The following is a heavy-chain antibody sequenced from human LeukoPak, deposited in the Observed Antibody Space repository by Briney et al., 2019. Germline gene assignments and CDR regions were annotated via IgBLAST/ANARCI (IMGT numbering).Heavy chain of an antibody. Sequence: PSGTLSLTCTVSGGSISSGGYYWSWIGQHPGKGLEWIGYIYYSGSTYYNPSLKSRVTISVDTSKNQFSLKLSSVTAADTAVYYCARADPYYYYYGMDVWGQGTTVTVSS. J-gene: IGHJ6*02. CDR3: ARADPYYYYYGMDV. V-gene: IGHV4-31*03. CDR1: GGSISSGGYY. CDR2: IYYSGST.